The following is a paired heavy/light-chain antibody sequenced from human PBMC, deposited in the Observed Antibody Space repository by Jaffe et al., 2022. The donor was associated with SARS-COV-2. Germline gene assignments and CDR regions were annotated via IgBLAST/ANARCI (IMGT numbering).Heavy chain of an antibody. CDR2: ISGSGTTT. CDR3: AKNLGDMGFSRPTIAAPGPGDY. Sequence: EVQLLESGGDLIQPGGSLRLSCAASRFAFSSYAMTWVRQAPGKGLEWVSVISGSGTTTDYAESVKGRFTISRDNSKNTLYLQMNSLRAEDTAVYYCAKNLGDMGFSRPTIAAPGPGDYWGQGTLVTVSS. J-gene: IGHJ4*02. V-gene: IGHV3-23*01. CDR1: RFAFSSYA. D-gene: IGHD6-13*01.
Light chain of an antibody. CDR3: QQYYSTYWT. CDR2: WAS. V-gene: IGKV4-1*01. CDR1: QSVLYSSNNENY. J-gene: IGKJ1*01. Sequence: DIVMTQSPDSLAVSLGERATINCKSSQSVLYSSNNENYLAWYQQKPGQPPRLLIYWASTRESGVPDRFSGSGSGTDFTLTISSLQAEDVAVYYCQQYYSTYWTFGQGTKVEIK.